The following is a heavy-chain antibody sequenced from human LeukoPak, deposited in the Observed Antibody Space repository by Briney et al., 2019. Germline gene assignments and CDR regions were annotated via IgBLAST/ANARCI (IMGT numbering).Heavy chain of an antibody. CDR1: GFTFSSYA. V-gene: IGHV3-23*01. Sequence: GGSLRLSCAASGFTFSSYAMSWVRQAPGKGLEWVSAISGSGGSTYYADSVKGRFTISRDNSKNTLFLQMSSLTVEDTAVYYCTTFVALRAFDVWGQGTMVTVS. CDR2: ISGSGGST. J-gene: IGHJ3*01. D-gene: IGHD3-10*02. CDR3: TTFVALRAFDV.